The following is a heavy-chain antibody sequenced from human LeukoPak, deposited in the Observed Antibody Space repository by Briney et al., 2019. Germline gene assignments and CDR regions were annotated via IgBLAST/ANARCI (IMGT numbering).Heavy chain of an antibody. J-gene: IGHJ5*02. CDR1: GYTFTSYD. CDR3: ARRRPAAPAPRSWFDP. CDR2: MNPNSGDT. D-gene: IGHD2-2*01. Sequence: ASVKVSCKASGYTFTSYDINWVRQATGQGLEWMGWMNPNSGDTGYAQKFQGRVTMTRNTSISTAYMELSSLRSEDTAVYYCARRRPAAPAPRSWFDPWGQGTLVTVSS. V-gene: IGHV1-8*01.